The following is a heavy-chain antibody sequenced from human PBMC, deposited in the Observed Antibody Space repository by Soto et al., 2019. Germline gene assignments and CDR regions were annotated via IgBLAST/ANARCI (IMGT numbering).Heavy chain of an antibody. J-gene: IGHJ6*02. CDR1: GGTLRSHA. V-gene: IGHV1-69*01. CDR3: AGTVEIPYYHGMDV. CDR2: IIPIFGSP. D-gene: IGHD4-4*01. Sequence: QVQLVQSGAEVKKPVSSVMVSCKASGGTLRSHAINWVRQATGQGLEWMGGIIPIFGSPNYAQKFQGRVTITADESSITAYMALSSLRSEATAVYYCAGTVEIPYYHGMDVWGHGTTVNVSS.